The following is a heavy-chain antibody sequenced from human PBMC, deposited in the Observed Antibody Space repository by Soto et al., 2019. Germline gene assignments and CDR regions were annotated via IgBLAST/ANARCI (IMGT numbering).Heavy chain of an antibody. CDR3: AREGHGVVVAADYYYYYYMDV. CDR2: TYYRSKWYN. D-gene: IGHD2-15*01. J-gene: IGHJ6*03. CDR1: GDIVSSNSAA. V-gene: IGHV6-1*01. Sequence: SQTLSLTCAISGDIVSSNSAAWNWIRQSPSRGLELLGRTYYRSKWYNDYAGSVKSRIIINPDTSKNQFSLQLNSVTPADKAVYYCAREGHGVVVAADYYYYYYMDVWGKGTTVTVSS.